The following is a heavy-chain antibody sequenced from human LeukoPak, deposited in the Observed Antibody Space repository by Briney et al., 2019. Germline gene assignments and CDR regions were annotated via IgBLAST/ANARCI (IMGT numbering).Heavy chain of an antibody. D-gene: IGHD3-22*01. V-gene: IGHV3-43D*03. CDR1: GFTFDDYA. Sequence: PGGSLRPSCAASGFTFDDYAMHWVRQAPGKGLEWVSLISWDGGSTYYADSVKGRFTISRDNSKNSLYLQMNSLRAEDTALYYCAKDGGSSGYYSYFDYWGQGTLVTVSS. CDR2: ISWDGGST. CDR3: AKDGGSSGYYSYFDY. J-gene: IGHJ4*02.